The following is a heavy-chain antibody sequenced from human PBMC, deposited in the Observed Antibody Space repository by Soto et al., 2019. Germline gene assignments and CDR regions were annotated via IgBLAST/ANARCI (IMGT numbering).Heavy chain of an antibody. V-gene: IGHV6-1*01. CDR2: TYYRSKWYN. Sequence: PTPSLTLALSRGSVSTNSASLGWVRQSPSRGLEWLGRTYYRSKWYNDYAVSVKGRITINPDTSNNQFSLQLNSVTPDDTAVYYCARLVGNSWLDSWGQGTLVTVSS. D-gene: IGHD2-2*01. J-gene: IGHJ5*01. CDR3: ARLVGNSWLDS. CDR1: RGSVSTNSAS.